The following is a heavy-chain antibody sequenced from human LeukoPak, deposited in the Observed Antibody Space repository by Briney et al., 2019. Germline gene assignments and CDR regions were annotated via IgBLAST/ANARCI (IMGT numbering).Heavy chain of an antibody. CDR1: GGAISSYY. D-gene: IGHD3-3*01. J-gene: IGHJ5*02. Sequence: SETLSLTCTVSGGAISSYYWSWIRQPPGKGLEWIGYIYYSGSTNYNPSLKSRVTISVDTSKNQFSLKLSSVTAADTAVYYCARVRRSTIFGGPFDPWGQGTLVTVSS. CDR2: IYYSGST. V-gene: IGHV4-59*12. CDR3: ARVRRSTIFGGPFDP.